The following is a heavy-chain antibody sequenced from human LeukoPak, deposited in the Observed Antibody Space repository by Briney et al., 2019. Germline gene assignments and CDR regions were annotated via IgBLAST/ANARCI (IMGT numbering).Heavy chain of an antibody. CDR2: ISSSSSYI. CDR3: ARDPQSWSHELRVPVWFDP. V-gene: IGHV3-21*01. D-gene: IGHD2-2*01. CDR1: GFTFSSYS. Sequence: NPGGSLRLSCAASGFTFSSYSMNWVRQAPGKGLEWVSSISSSSSYIYYADSVKGRFTISRDNAKNSLYLQMNSLRAEDTAVYYCARDPQSWSHELRVPVWFDPWGQGTLVTVSS. J-gene: IGHJ5*02.